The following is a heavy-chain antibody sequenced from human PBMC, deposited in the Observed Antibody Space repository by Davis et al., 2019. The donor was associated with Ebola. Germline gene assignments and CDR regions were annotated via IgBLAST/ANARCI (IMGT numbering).Heavy chain of an antibody. CDR2: ISSSSSDI. D-gene: IGHD1-26*01. CDR3: ATAGSYRFDY. CDR1: GFTFSSYS. Sequence: GESLKISCAASGFTFSSYSMNWVRQAPGKGLEWVSYISSSSSDIFYADSMKGRFTISRDNAKNSLYLQMNSLRDEDTAVYYCATAGSYRFDYWGQGTLVTVSS. V-gene: IGHV3-21*05. J-gene: IGHJ4*02.